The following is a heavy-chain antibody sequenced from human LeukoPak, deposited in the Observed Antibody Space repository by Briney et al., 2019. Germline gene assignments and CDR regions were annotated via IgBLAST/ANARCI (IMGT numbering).Heavy chain of an antibody. V-gene: IGHV4-59*01. J-gene: IGHJ4*02. CDR2: IYYSGST. CDR1: GGSISSYY. CDR3: ARAISSTSLSYYFDY. Sequence: TSETLSLTCTVSGGSISSYYWSWIRQPPGKGLEWIGYIYYSGSTNYNPSLKGRVTISVDTSKDQFSLKLSSVTAADTAVYYCARAISSTSLSYYFDYWGQGTLVTVSS. D-gene: IGHD2-2*01.